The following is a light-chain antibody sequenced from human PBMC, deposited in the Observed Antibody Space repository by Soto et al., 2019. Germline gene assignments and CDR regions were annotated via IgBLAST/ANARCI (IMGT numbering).Light chain of an antibody. J-gene: IGKJ1*01. Sequence: DIQMTQSPSTLSASVGDSVTITCRASQSISRWLALQQQKPGKAPTVLVYKAGSLESGVPSRFSGSGSGTEFTLTISSLQPDDVATYYCQQYNSYSWTLGQGTKVDIK. CDR2: KAG. V-gene: IGKV1-5*03. CDR3: QQYNSYSWT. CDR1: QSISRW.